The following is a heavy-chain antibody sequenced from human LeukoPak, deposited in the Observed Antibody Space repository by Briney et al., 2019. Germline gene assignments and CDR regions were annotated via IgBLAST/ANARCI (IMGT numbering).Heavy chain of an antibody. J-gene: IGHJ4*02. CDR1: GFTFSIYA. CDR3: AQDRPNYYGSNGHYYRQNGDY. V-gene: IGHV3-23*01. Sequence: GGSLRLSCAASGFTFSIYAMSWVPQAPGKGLEWVSSITSISSASFYADSVKGRFTISRDNYSDTLYLQMNSLRAGDTDIYYCAQDRPNYYGSNGHYYRQNGDYWGQGTLVAVSS. CDR2: ITSISSAS. D-gene: IGHD3-22*01.